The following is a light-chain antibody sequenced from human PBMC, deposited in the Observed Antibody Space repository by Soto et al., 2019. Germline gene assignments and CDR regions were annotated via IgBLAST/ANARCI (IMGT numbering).Light chain of an antibody. CDR1: QSISSW. CDR2: QAS. V-gene: IGKV1-5*03. CDR3: QQYNSYPRT. Sequence: DIQMTQSPSTLSASVGDRVTITCRTSQSISSWLAWYQQKPGKAPKLLIHQASSLASGVPSRFSGGGSGTEFTLTISSLQPDDFATYYCQQYNSYPRTFGQGTKVEIK. J-gene: IGKJ1*01.